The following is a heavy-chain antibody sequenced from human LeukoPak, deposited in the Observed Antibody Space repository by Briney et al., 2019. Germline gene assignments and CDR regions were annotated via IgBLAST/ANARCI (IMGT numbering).Heavy chain of an antibody. CDR3: ARDRYYYDSSGYYQLDY. CDR2: IYTSGST. D-gene: IGHD3-22*01. V-gene: IGHV4-4*07. J-gene: IGHJ4*02. Sequence: RTSETLSLTCTVSGGSISSYYWSWIRQPAGKGLEWIGRIYTSGSTNYNPSLKSRVTMSVDTSKNQFSLKLSSVTAADTAVYYCARDRYYYDSSGYYQLDYWGQGTLVTVSS. CDR1: GGSISSYY.